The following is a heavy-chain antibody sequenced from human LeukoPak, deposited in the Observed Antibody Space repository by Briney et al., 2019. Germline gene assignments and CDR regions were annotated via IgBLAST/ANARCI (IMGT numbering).Heavy chain of an antibody. J-gene: IGHJ4*02. D-gene: IGHD4-23*01. CDR2: IYPGDSDT. CDR3: ARDYGGNSDGFDY. CDR1: GYSVTNNW. Sequence: GESLKISCKGSGYSVTNNWIGWVRQMPGKDLEWMGIIYPGDSDTRYSPSFQGQVTISADKSISTAYLQWSSLKASDTAMYYCARDYGGNSDGFDYWGQGTLVTVSS. V-gene: IGHV5-51*01.